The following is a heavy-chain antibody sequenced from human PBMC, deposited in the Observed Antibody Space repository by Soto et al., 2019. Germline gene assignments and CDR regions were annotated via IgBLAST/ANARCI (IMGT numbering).Heavy chain of an antibody. V-gene: IGHV6-1*01. J-gene: IGHJ4*02. CDR2: TYYRSKWYN. Sequence: PSQTLSLTCAISGYSVSSNRAALNWISQSPSRGLEWLGRTYYRSKWYNDYAVSVKSRITINSDTFKNTFSLQLNSVTPEDTAVYYCARDSSGWYWFDYWGQGTLVTVSS. D-gene: IGHD6-19*01. CDR3: ARDSSGWYWFDY. CDR1: GYSVSSNRAA.